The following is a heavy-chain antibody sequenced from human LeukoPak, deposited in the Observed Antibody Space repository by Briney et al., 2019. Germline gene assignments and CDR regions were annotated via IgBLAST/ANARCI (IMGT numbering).Heavy chain of an antibody. D-gene: IGHD6-13*01. CDR3: ARDPQYSSSWNFDY. Sequence: GGSLRLSCAASGFTVSSNYMSWVRQAPGKGLEWVSVIYSGGSTYYAGSVKGRFTISRDNSKNTLYLQMNSLRAEDTAVYYCARDPQYSSSWNFDYWGQGTLVTVSS. J-gene: IGHJ4*02. CDR2: IYSGGST. V-gene: IGHV3-66*02. CDR1: GFTVSSNY.